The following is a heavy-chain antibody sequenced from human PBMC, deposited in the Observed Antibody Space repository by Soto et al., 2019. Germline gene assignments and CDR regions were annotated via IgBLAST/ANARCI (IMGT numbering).Heavy chain of an antibody. D-gene: IGHD3-16*01. J-gene: IGHJ4*02. CDR3: TRHWDWGSLGY. CDR2: IYDSGSI. CDR1: GGSIISDY. V-gene: IGHV4-59*08. Sequence: QVQLPESGPGLVKPSEPLSLPCTVSGGSIISDYWCWIRQPPGKGLQCIGFIYDSGSINYNPSFESRVAISVDTSKNQFSLNLTSVPAADTAVYYCTRHWDWGSLGYWGQGTLVTVSS.